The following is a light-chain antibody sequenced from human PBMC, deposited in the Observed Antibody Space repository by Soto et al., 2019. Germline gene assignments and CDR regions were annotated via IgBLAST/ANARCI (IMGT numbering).Light chain of an antibody. CDR2: AAS. J-gene: IGKJ1*01. CDR1: QSISRY. Sequence: DIQMTQSPSSLSASIGDRVTITCRASQSISRYLIWYQQKPGKAPKLLIYAASDLQSGVPSRFSGSGSGTDFTLTISRLEPEDFAVYYCQQYGSSPRTFGQGTKVEV. CDR3: QQYGSSPRT. V-gene: IGKV1-39*01.